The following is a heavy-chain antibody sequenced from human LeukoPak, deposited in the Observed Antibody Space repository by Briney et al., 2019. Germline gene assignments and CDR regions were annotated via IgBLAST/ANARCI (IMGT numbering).Heavy chain of an antibody. CDR1: GGSISSSSYY. V-gene: IGHV4-39*01. Sequence: PSETLSLTCTVSGGSISSSSYYWGWIRQPPGKGLEWIGSSYYSGSTYYNPSLKRRVTISVDTSKNQFSLKLSSVTAADTAVYYCARARSGSGWYWFDPWGQGTLVTVSS. J-gene: IGHJ5*02. D-gene: IGHD6-19*01. CDR3: ARARSGSGWYWFDP. CDR2: SYYSGST.